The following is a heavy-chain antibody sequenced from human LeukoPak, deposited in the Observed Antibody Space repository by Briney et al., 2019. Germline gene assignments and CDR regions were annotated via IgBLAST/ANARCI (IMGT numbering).Heavy chain of an antibody. D-gene: IGHD6-19*01. CDR2: INWNGGST. CDR1: GFTFDDYG. Sequence: GGSLRLSCAAPGFTFDDYGMSWVRQAPGKGLEWVSGINWNGGSTGYADSVKGRFTISRDNAKNSLYLQMNSLRAEDTALYYCARLSSTYSSGWYVYWGQGTLVTVSS. CDR3: ARLSSTYSSGWYVY. V-gene: IGHV3-20*04. J-gene: IGHJ4*02.